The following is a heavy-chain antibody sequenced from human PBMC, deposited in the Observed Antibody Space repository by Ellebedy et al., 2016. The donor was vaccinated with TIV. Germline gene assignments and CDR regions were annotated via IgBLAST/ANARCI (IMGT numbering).Heavy chain of an antibody. CDR3: VRGRDAYKTGY. V-gene: IGHV4-39*07. Sequence: MPSETLSLTCTVSGGSMSSNDYYRGWIRQPPGKGLEWIGSIYFGGSTRYNPSLKSRVTISVDTSKKLFSLKLNSVTAADTAVYYCVRGRDAYKTGYWGQGTLVTVSS. J-gene: IGHJ4*02. CDR1: GGSMSSNDYY. D-gene: IGHD5-24*01. CDR2: IYFGGST.